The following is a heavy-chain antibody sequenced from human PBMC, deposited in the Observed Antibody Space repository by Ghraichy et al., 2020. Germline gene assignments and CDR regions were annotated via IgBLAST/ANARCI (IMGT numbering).Heavy chain of an antibody. Sequence: GGSLRLSCAASGFTFSSYGMHWVRQAPGKGLEWVAVISYYGSNKYYADSVKGRFTISRDNAKNTLYLQMNSLRAEDTAVYYCAKGILHSNGGRDYWGQGTRVTVTS. CDR1: GFTFSSYG. CDR3: AKGILHSNGGRDY. D-gene: IGHD6-19*01. J-gene: IGHJ4*02. CDR2: ISYYGSNK. V-gene: IGHV3-30*18.